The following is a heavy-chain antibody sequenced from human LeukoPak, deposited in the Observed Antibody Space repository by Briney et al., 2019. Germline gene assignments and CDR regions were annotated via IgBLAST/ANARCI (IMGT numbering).Heavy chain of an antibody. CDR2: IYTSGST. D-gene: IGHD1-1*01. CDR3: ARPNWYDARLGAFSI. J-gene: IGHJ3*02. CDR1: GGSISSYY. Sequence: SETLSLTCTVSGGSISSYYWSWIRQPAGKGLEWIGRIYTSGSTNYNPSLKSRVTMSVDTSKNQFSLKLSSVTAADTAVYFCARPNWYDARLGAFSIWGQGTMVTVSS. V-gene: IGHV4-4*07.